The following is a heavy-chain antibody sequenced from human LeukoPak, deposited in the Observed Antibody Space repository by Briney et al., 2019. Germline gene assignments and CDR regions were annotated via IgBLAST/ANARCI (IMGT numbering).Heavy chain of an antibody. CDR1: GGSISSYY. V-gene: IGHV4-59*01. J-gene: IGHJ5*02. CDR2: IYYSGST. D-gene: IGHD5-12*01. CDR3: ARVVASTRFDP. Sequence: TPSETLSLTCTVSGGSISSYYWSWIRQPPGKGLEWIGYIYYSGSTNYSPSLKSRVTISVDTSKNQFSLKLSSVTAADTAVCYCARVVASTRFDPWGQGTLVTVSS.